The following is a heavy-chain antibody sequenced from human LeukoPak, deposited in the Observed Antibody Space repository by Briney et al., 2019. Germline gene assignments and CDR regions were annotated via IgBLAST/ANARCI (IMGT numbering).Heavy chain of an antibody. J-gene: IGHJ3*02. Sequence: GGSLRLSCAASGFTFSSYAMSWVRQAPGKGLEWVSAISGSGGSTYYADSVKGRFTISRDNAKNSLYLQMNSLRAEDTAVYYCARDLYTLPKYSSGWFGAFDIWGQGTMVTVSS. CDR1: GFTFSSYA. CDR3: ARDLYTLPKYSSGWFGAFDI. CDR2: ISGSGGST. V-gene: IGHV3-23*01. D-gene: IGHD6-19*01.